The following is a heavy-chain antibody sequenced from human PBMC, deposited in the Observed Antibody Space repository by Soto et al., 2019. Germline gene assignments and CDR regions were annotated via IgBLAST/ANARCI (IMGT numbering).Heavy chain of an antibody. CDR2: ISYDGSNK. D-gene: IGHD2-15*01. V-gene: IGHV3-30-3*01. J-gene: IGHJ4*02. CDR1: GFTFSSYA. Sequence: QVQLVESGGGVVQPGRSLRLSCAASGFTFSSYAMHWVRQAPGKGLEWVAVISYDGSNKYYADSVKGRFTISRDNSKNTLYLQMNSLRAEDTAVYYCAGGVVVVVAATQLDYWGQGTLVTVSS. CDR3: AGGVVVVVAATQLDY.